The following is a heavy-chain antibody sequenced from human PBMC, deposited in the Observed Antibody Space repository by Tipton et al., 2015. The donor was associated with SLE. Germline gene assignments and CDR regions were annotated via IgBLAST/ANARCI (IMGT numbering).Heavy chain of an antibody. CDR2: TYYMSKWYN. Sequence: PGLVKPSQTLSLTCAISGDSVSSNSAAWNWTRQSPSRGLEWLGRTYYMSKWYNDYAVSVKSRIIINPDTSKNQFSLQLTSVTPEDTAVYYCARATDWNLSPDVWGKGTTVTVSS. D-gene: IGHD1-7*01. V-gene: IGHV6-1*01. CDR3: ARATDWNLSPDV. J-gene: IGHJ6*04. CDR1: GDSVSSNSAA.